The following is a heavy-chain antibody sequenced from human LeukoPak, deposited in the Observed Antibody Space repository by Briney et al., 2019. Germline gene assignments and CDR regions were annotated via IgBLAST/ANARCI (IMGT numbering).Heavy chain of an antibody. CDR2: IGGSGFST. D-gene: IGHD2-8*01. CDR1: GFTFTSYA. Sequence: GGSLRLSCEVSGFTFTSYALNWVRQAPGKGLEWVSHIGGSGFSTYYADSVKGRFTVSGDNSKNTLYLQMNSLRAEDTAVYYCATLLMVAGIDYWGQGTLVTVSS. J-gene: IGHJ4*02. CDR3: ATLLMVAGIDY. V-gene: IGHV3-23*01.